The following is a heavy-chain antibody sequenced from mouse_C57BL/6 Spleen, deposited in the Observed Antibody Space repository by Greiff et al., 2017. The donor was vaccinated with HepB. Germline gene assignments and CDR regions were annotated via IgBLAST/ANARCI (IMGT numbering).Heavy chain of an antibody. D-gene: IGHD2-5*01. CDR1: GYAFSSSW. CDR2: IYPGDGDT. Sequence: QVQLQQSGPELVKPGASVKISCKASGYAFSSSWMNWVKQRPGKGLEWIGRIYPGDGDTNYNGKLKGKATLTADKSSNTAYMQLSSLTSEDSAVYFCARSGYSNLYAMDYWGQGTSVTVSS. J-gene: IGHJ4*01. V-gene: IGHV1-82*01. CDR3: ARSGYSNLYAMDY.